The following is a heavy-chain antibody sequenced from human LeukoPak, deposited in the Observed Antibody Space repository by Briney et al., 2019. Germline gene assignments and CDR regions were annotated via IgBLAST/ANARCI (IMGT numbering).Heavy chain of an antibody. Sequence: ASVKVSCKASGFTFTIYSISWVRQAPGQGLEWMGWISGYNGNTNYAQKLQGRVTMTTDTSTSTAYMELRSLRSDDTAVYYCARVHIGAIDYCGQPTLVTVSS. D-gene: IGHD1-26*01. CDR3: ARVHIGAIDY. V-gene: IGHV1-18*01. CDR1: GFTFTIYS. J-gene: IGHJ4*02. CDR2: ISGYNGNT.